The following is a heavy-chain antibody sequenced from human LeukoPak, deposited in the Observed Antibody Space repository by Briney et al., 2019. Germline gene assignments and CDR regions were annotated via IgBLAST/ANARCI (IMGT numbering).Heavy chain of an antibody. J-gene: IGHJ4*02. CDR1: GFTFSSYS. V-gene: IGHV3-23*01. CDR3: AKDQGNFRNYFDY. D-gene: IGHD4-23*01. CDR2: ISGSGGST. Sequence: GGSLRLSCAASGFTFSSYSMHWVRQAPGKGLEWVSAISGSGGSTYYADSVKGRFTISRDNSKNTLYLQMNSLRAEDTAVYYCAKDQGNFRNYFDYWGQGTLVTVSS.